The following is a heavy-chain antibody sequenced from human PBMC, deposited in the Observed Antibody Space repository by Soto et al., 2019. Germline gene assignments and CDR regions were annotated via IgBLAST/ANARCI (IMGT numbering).Heavy chain of an antibody. D-gene: IGHD6-19*01. Sequence: SETLSLTCTVSGGSISSGGYYWSWIRQHPGKGLEWIGYIYYSGSTYYNPSLKSRVTISVDTSKNQFSLKLSSVTAADTAVYYCARDSAQWHYFDYWGQGTLVTVSS. CDR2: IYYSGST. CDR3: ARDSAQWHYFDY. V-gene: IGHV4-31*03. CDR1: GGSISSGGYY. J-gene: IGHJ4*02.